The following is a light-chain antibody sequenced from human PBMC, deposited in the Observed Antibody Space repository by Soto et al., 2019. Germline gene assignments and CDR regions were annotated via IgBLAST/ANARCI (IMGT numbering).Light chain of an antibody. J-gene: IGKJ1*01. V-gene: IGKV1-5*01. CDR2: GVS. CDR1: QTISSW. CDR3: QQAACYWTM. Sequence: DFQMPQFPSPLSGSLGDRATITCLASQTISSWLAWYQQKPGKAPKLLIFGVSTLESGVPSRFSGSGSGTEFTLTISSLQPDDFAPYYCQQAACYWTMFCQGSKVDIK.